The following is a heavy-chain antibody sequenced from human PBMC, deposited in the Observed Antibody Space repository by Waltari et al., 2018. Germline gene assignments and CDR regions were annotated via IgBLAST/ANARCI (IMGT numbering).Heavy chain of an antibody. CDR3: AGGYSSYYGMDV. V-gene: IGHV3-21*02. Sequence: EVQLVESGGGLVKPGGSRRLPCAACGFTFNTDTMNWVRQAPGKGLEWVSSISSTSSDIYYADSVKGRFTISRDNAKSSLYLQLNSLRAEDTAVYYCAGGYSSYYGMDVWGQGTTVTVSS. CDR1: GFTFNTDT. CDR2: ISSTSSDI. J-gene: IGHJ6*02. D-gene: IGHD6-13*01.